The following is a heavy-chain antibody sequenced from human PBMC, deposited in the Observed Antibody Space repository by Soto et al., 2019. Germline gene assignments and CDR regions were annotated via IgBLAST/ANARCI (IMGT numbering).Heavy chain of an antibody. CDR1: GFSLSSSGVG. D-gene: IGHD1-26*01. J-gene: IGHJ4*02. CDR3: AHRALYSGSYWDGGYFDA. V-gene: IGHV2-5*02. CDR2: IYWDDDK. Sequence: QITLRQSGPTRVRPTQPLTLTCNFSGFSLSSSGVGVGWIRQPPGKAPEWLVVIYWDDDKRDSPSLKSRLTINKDTAKNQVVITMTSMDPVDTGTYYCAHRALYSGSYWDGGYFDAWGQGSPVTDS.